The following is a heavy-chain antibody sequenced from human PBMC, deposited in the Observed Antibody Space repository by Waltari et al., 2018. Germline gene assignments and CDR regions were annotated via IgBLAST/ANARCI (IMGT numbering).Heavy chain of an antibody. CDR2: IYHTGSS. CDR1: DSSITTDYY. Sequence: QVQLQESGPGLVRPSETLSLSCTVSDSSITTDYYWGWLRQSPGKGLEWIASIYHTGSSHYNPSLQGRVAISVDTSRNQFSLRLSSLTAADTAVYYCARVTTVRLFDNWGQGILVTVSS. V-gene: IGHV4-38-2*02. D-gene: IGHD4-4*01. CDR3: ARVTTVRLFDN. J-gene: IGHJ4*02.